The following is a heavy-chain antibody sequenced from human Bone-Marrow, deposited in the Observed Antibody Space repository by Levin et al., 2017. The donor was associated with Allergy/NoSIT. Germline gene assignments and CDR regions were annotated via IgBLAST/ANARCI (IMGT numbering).Heavy chain of an antibody. V-gene: IGHV4-4*02. Sequence: SETLSLTCAVSGASISGRNWWSWVRQSPGKGLEWIGESYHSGTTTYNPSLESRVTISIDKSKNLFYLNLRSVTAADTAVYYCARAPYKTRPFQWSREAFDIWGQGTMVTVSS. CDR3: ARAPYKTRPFQWSREAFDI. D-gene: IGHD2-15*01. J-gene: IGHJ3*02. CDR1: GASISGRNW. CDR2: SYHSGTT.